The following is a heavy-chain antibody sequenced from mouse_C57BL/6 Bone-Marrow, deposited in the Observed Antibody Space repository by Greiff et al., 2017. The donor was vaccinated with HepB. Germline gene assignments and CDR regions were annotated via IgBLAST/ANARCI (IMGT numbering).Heavy chain of an antibody. D-gene: IGHD1-1*01. V-gene: IGHV1-61*01. CDR1: GYTFTSYW. CDR2: IYPSDSET. CDR3: AIYYYGSSPYFDV. J-gene: IGHJ1*03. Sequence: QVQLQQSGAELVRPGSSVKLSCKASGYTFTSYWMDWVKQRPGQGLEWIGNIYPSDSETHYNQKFKDKATLTVDKSSSTAYMQLSSLTSEDSAVYYCAIYYYGSSPYFDVWGTGTTVTVSS.